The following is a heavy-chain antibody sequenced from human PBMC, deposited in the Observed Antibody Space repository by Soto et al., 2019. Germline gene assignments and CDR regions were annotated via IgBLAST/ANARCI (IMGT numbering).Heavy chain of an antibody. D-gene: IGHD4-4*01. J-gene: IGHJ6*02. CDR1: GFTVGSTP. CDR2: VCTGRTT. Sequence: EVLLVETGGDLMQPGGSLLLSCVASGFTVGSTPMHWVRQAPGKGLEWVAGVCTGRTTSYADSVKGRCIIFRDRTKNTMNLHLNSLRVEDAAVYYCVRDDPRTTVTGKNYYYRMDVWGQGTPVTVSS. V-gene: IGHV3-53*02. CDR3: VRDDPRTTVTGKNYYYRMDV.